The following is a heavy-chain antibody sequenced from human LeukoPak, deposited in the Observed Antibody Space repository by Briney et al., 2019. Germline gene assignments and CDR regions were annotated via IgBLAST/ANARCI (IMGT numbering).Heavy chain of an antibody. D-gene: IGHD3-22*01. CDR1: GFTFSSYW. V-gene: IGHV3-53*01. J-gene: IGHJ4*02. Sequence: GGSLRLSCAAPGFTFSSYWMSWVRQAPGKGLEWVSDIYSSGSTYYANSVKGRFTISRDNSKNTVYLQMNSLRAEDTAVYYCARGIPTYYYDSSGYLDYWGQGTLVTVSS. CDR2: IYSSGST. CDR3: ARGIPTYYYDSSGYLDY.